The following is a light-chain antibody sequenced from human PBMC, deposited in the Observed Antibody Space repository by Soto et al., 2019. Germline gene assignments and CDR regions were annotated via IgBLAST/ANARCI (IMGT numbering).Light chain of an antibody. CDR2: AAS. CDR3: QKYNSAPLT. CDR1: QAIVVY. Sequence: DIQVTQSPSSLSASLGDSVTITWRANQAIVVYSAWFQQQPGKVPKLLIYAASALQSGVPSRFSGSGSGTDFTLTISSLQPEDIATYYCQKYNSAPLTFGGGTKVEI. V-gene: IGKV1-27*01. J-gene: IGKJ4*01.